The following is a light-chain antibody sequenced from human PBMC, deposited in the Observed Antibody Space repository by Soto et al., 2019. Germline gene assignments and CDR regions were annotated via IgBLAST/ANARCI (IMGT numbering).Light chain of an antibody. V-gene: IGLV2-14*01. Sequence: QSVLTQPASVSGSPGQSITISCTGTSSDVGGYNYVSWYQQHPGKAPKLMIYDVSNRPSGVSNRFSGSKSGNMASLTISGLQAEDEADYYCSSYTSSSTVFGTGTKVNVL. CDR3: SSYTSSSTV. J-gene: IGLJ1*01. CDR2: DVS. CDR1: SSDVGGYNY.